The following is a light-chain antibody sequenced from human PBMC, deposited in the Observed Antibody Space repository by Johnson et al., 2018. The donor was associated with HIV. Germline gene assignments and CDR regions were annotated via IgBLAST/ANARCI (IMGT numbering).Light chain of an antibody. J-gene: IGLJ1*01. CDR2: DNN. CDR1: SSNIGNNY. CDR3: GTWDSSLRL. Sequence: QSVLTQPPSVSAAPGQKVTISCSGSSSNIGNNYVSWYQQLPGTAPKLLIYDNNQRPSGIPDRFSGSKSGTSATLGITGLQTGDEADYYCGTWDSSLRLFGTGTKVTVL. V-gene: IGLV1-51*01.